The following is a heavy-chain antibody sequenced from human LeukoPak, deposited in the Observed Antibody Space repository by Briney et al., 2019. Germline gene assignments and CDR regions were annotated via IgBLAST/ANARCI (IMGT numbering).Heavy chain of an antibody. CDR1: GFTFSNFW. D-gene: IGHD1-26*01. J-gene: IGHJ6*03. Sequence: GGSLRLSCAVSGFTFSNFWITWVRQAPGKGLEWVANIKHVGSEDYYLDSVKGRFTNSRDNAKSSMCLQMNSLRAEHTAVYYCARDPYSGAYGDSYYYYMDLWGQGTTVTISS. V-gene: IGHV3-7*01. CDR2: IKHVGSED. CDR3: ARDPYSGAYGDSYYYYMDL.